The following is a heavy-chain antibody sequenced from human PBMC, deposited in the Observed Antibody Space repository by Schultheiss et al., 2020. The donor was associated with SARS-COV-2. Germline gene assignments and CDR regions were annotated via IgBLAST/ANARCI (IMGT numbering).Heavy chain of an antibody. CDR1: GGSFSGYY. J-gene: IGHJ6*02. V-gene: IGHV4-59*01. CDR3: ARAGAGGSSWYLRGYYYGMDV. Sequence: SETLSLTCAVYGGSFSGYYWSWIRQPPGKGLEWIGYIYYSGSTNYNPSLKSRVTISVDTSKNQFSLKLSSVTAADTAVYYCARAGAGGSSWYLRGYYYGMDVWGQGTTVTVSS. CDR2: IYYSGST. D-gene: IGHD6-13*01.